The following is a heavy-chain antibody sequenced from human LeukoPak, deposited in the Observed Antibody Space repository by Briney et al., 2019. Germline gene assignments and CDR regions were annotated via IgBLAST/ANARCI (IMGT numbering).Heavy chain of an antibody. V-gene: IGHV3-64*01. CDR2: ISSNGGST. Sequence: RTGGSLRLSCVASGFTFSSYTMYWVRQAPGKGLEYVSAISSNGGSTYYANSVKGRFTISRDNSKSTLYLQINSLRAEDTAVYYCASRNYYLDHWGQGALVTVSS. CDR1: GFTFSSYT. J-gene: IGHJ4*02. CDR3: ASRNYYLDH. D-gene: IGHD3-10*01.